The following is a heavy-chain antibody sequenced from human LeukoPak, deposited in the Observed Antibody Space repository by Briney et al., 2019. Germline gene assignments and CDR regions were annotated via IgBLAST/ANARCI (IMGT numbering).Heavy chain of an antibody. V-gene: IGHV3-30*04. CDR1: GFTFSSYA. J-gene: IGHJ6*03. Sequence: GGSLRLSCAASGFTFSSYAMHWVRQAPGKGLEWVAVISYDGSNKYYADSVKGRFTISRDNSKNTLYLQMNSLRAEDTAVYYCARANIAAAGDYYYYYMDVWGKGTTVTVSS. CDR3: ARANIAAAGDYYYYYMDV. D-gene: IGHD6-13*01. CDR2: ISYDGSNK.